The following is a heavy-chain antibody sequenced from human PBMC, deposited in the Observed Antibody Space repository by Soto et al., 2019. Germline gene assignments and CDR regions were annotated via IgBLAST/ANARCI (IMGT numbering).Heavy chain of an antibody. V-gene: IGHV1-8*01. D-gene: IGHD3-22*01. CDR1: GYTFTSYD. J-gene: IGHJ4*02. CDR3: AREKSSGNYNDY. Sequence: QVQLVQSGAEVKKPGASVKVSCKASGYTFTSYDINWVRQATGQRLEWMGWMNPNSGNTGYAQKFRGRVTMTRNTSISTTYMELSSLRSEDTAVYYCAREKSSGNYNDYWGQGTLVTVSS. CDR2: MNPNSGNT.